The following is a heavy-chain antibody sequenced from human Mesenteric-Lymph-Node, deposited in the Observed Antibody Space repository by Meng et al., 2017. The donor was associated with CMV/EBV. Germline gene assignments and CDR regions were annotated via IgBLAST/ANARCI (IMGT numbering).Heavy chain of an antibody. CDR2: IYSDDDT. Sequence: GGSLRLSCAASGFPFSSYSMTWVRQAPGKGLEWVSIIYSDDDTYYADSVKGRFTISRDNSKNTVYLQMNSLRVEDTAVYYCGRDPEWEHGYWGQGTLVTVSS. CDR1: GFPFSSYS. CDR3: GRDPEWEHGY. D-gene: IGHD1-26*01. J-gene: IGHJ4*02. V-gene: IGHV3-66*02.